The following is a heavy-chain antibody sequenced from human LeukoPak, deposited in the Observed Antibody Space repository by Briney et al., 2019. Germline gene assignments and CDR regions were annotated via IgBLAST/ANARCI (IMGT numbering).Heavy chain of an antibody. D-gene: IGHD2-2*01. CDR2: IIPIFGTA. CDR1: GGTFSSYA. Sequence: SVKVSCKASGGTFSSYAISWVRQAPGQGLEWMGGIIPIFGTANYAQKFQGRVTITADESTSTAYMELSSLRSEDTAVYYCASHRGCRSTSCYSVEFDPWGQGTLVTVSS. V-gene: IGHV1-69*01. J-gene: IGHJ5*02. CDR3: ASHRGCRSTSCYSVEFDP.